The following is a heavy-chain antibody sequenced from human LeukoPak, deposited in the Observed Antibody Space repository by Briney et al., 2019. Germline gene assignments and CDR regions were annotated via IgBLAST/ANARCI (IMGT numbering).Heavy chain of an antibody. V-gene: IGHV3-30*18. D-gene: IGHD6-13*01. CDR2: ISYDGSNK. J-gene: IGHJ6*02. CDR3: AKGEQQLYYYYGMDV. Sequence: GGSLRLSCASSGFTFSSYGMHWVRQAPGKGLEWVAVISYDGSNKYYADSVKGRFTISRDNSKNTLYLQMNSLRAEDTAVYYCAKGEQQLYYYYGMDVWGQGTTVTVSS. CDR1: GFTFSSYG.